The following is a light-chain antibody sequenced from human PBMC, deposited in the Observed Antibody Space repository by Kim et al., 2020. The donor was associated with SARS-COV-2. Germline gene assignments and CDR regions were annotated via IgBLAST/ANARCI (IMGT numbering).Light chain of an antibody. J-gene: IGKJ2*01. CDR3: QQYGSSPYT. CDR1: QSVSSSY. CDR2: VAS. V-gene: IGKV3-20*01. Sequence: LSPGERATLSCRASQSVSSSYLAWYQQKPGQAPRLLIYVASSRATDIPDRFSGSGSGTDFTLTISRLEPEDFAVYYCQQYGSSPYTFGQGTKLEI.